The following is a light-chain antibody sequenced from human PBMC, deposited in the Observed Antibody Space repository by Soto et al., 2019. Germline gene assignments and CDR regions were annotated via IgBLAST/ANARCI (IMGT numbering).Light chain of an antibody. CDR3: VLYLGSGMWV. J-gene: IGLJ3*02. V-gene: IGLV8-61*01. CDR2: NTP. CDR1: YGSVSTDYY. Sequence: QTVVTQEPSFSVSRGRTVTLTCGLTYGSVSTDYYASWYQQTPGQAPRTLIYNTPIRSSGVPDRVSGSILGGKAALTITGAQADDECDYYCVLYLGSGMWVFGGGTKLTVL.